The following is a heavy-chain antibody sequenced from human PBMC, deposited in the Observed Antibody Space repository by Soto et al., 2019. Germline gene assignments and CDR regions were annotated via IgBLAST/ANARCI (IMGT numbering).Heavy chain of an antibody. D-gene: IGHD3-10*01. J-gene: IGHJ6*02. Sequence: ASVKVSCKASGYTFTSYAMHWVRQAPGQRLEWMGWINAGNGNTKYSQKFQGRVTITRDTSASTAYMELSSLRSEDTAVYYCARVVLGDYYGSGSYYPTYYYYGMDVWGQGTTVTVS. V-gene: IGHV1-3*01. CDR1: GYTFTSYA. CDR2: INAGNGNT. CDR3: ARVVLGDYYGSGSYYPTYYYYGMDV.